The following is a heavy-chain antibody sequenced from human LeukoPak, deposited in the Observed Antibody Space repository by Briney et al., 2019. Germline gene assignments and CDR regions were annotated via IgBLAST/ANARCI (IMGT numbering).Heavy chain of an antibody. CDR1: WDSVSINSAA. CDR3: ARGAGGVDY. D-gene: IGHD3-16*01. CDR2: TYYRSKWYN. V-gene: IGHV6-1*01. J-gene: IGHJ4*02. Sequence: SQTVSLICAISWDSVSINSAAWNWITRSPSRGLGWLGRTYYRSKWYNDYAVSVKSRITLNPDTSKNQFSLQLNSVPPEDTAVYYCARGAGGVDYWGQGTLVTVSS.